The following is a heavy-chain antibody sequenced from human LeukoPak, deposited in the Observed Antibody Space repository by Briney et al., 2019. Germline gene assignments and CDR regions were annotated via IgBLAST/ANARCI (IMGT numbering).Heavy chain of an antibody. CDR3: ARDAYYYDSSGYYVY. CDR2: ISSSGNTI. Sequence: GGSLRLSCAASGLTFSDYYTSWIRQAPGKGLEWVSYISSSGNTIYYADSVKGRFTISRDNAKNSLYLQMNSLRAEDTAVYYCARDAYYYDSSGYYVYWGQGTLVTVSS. D-gene: IGHD3-22*01. J-gene: IGHJ4*02. CDR1: GLTFSDYY. V-gene: IGHV3-11*04.